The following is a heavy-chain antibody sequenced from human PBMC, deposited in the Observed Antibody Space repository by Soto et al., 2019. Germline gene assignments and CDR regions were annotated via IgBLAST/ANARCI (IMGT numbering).Heavy chain of an antibody. CDR2: INAGNGNT. CDR3: ARDQTVVGAGFDY. CDR1: GYTFTSYA. D-gene: IGHD1-26*01. Sequence: ASVKVSCKASGYTFTSYAMHWVRQAPGQRLEWMGWINAGNGNTKYSQKFQGRVTITRDTSASTAYMELSSLRSEDTAVYYCARDQTVVGAGFDYWGQGTLVTVSS. V-gene: IGHV1-3*01. J-gene: IGHJ4*02.